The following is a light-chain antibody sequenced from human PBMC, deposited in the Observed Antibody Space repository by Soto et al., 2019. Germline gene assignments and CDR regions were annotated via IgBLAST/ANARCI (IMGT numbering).Light chain of an antibody. V-gene: IGLV2-11*01. CDR3: FSYAGSTGV. CDR2: DVT. CDR1: SSDVGGYNY. Sequence: ALTRPRSVSESPGQSITISCTGTSSDVGGYNYVSWYQQHPDKAPKLMIYDVTERPSGVPDRFSGSKSGNTASLTISGLQDEDEADYFCFSYAGSTGVFGTGTKLTVL. J-gene: IGLJ1*01.